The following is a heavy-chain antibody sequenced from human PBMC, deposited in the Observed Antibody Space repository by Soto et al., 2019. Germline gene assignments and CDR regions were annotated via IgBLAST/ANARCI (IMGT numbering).Heavy chain of an antibody. CDR1: GFTFSSYG. D-gene: IGHD4-17*01. Sequence: QVQLVESGGGVVQPGRSLRLSCAASGFTFSSYGMHWVRQAPGKGLEWVAVISYDGSNKYYADSVKGRFTISRDNSKNTLYLQMNSLRAEDKAVYYCAKDGDYGDYAEYFQHWGQGTLVTVSS. CDR2: ISYDGSNK. CDR3: AKDGDYGDYAEYFQH. V-gene: IGHV3-30*18. J-gene: IGHJ1*01.